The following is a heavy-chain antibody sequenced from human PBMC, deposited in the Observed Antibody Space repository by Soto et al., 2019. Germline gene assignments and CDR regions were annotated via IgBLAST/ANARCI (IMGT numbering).Heavy chain of an antibody. J-gene: IGHJ6*02. Sequence: GGSLRLSCIASGFTLSTYSMTWVRQAPGKGLEWLSYISKSSTTINYADSVKGRFTISRDNAKNSVFLEMSSLRDEDSAVYYCARDPPNFYYYGMDVWGQGTTVTVSS. V-gene: IGHV3-48*02. CDR3: ARDPPNFYYYGMDV. CDR1: GFTLSTYS. CDR2: ISKSSTTI.